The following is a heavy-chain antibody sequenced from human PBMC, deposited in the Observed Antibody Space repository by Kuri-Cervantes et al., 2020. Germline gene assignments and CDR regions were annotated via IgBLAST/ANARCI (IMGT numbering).Heavy chain of an antibody. J-gene: IGHJ6*03. Sequence: SVKVSCKASGGTFRSYAISWVRQAPGQGLEWMGGIIPIFGTANYAQKFQGRVTITADKSTSTAYMELSSLRAEDTAVYYRARRALSSFYYYYMDVWGKGTTVTVSS. D-gene: IGHD2-2*01. CDR3: ARRALSSFYYYYMDV. CDR1: GGTFRSYA. CDR2: IIPIFGTA. V-gene: IGHV1-69*06.